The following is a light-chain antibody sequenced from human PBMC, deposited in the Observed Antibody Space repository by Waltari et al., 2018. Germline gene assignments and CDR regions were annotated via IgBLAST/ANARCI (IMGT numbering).Light chain of an antibody. V-gene: IGLV2-14*01. CDR1: SSDVGGYNY. Sequence: QSALTQPASVSGSPGQSITISCTGTSSDVGGYNYVSWYQQHPGKAPKLMIYDVSNRPSGVSNLFSGYKSGNTASLTISGLQAEDESDYYCSSYTSSSTLVFGGGTKLTVL. CDR3: SSYTSSSTLV. CDR2: DVS. J-gene: IGLJ2*01.